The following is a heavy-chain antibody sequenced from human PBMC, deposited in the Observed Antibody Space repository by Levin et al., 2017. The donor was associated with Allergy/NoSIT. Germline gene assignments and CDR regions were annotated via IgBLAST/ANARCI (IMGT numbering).Heavy chain of an antibody. CDR1: GGTFSSYA. D-gene: IGHD2-2*01. V-gene: IGHV1-69*01. J-gene: IGHJ3*02. CDR3: ARTVVPAAMPMGRDAFDI. Sequence: KISCKASGGTFSSYAISWVRQAPGQGLEWMGGIIPIFGTANYAQKFQGRVTITADESTSTAYMELSSLRSEDTAVYYCARTVVPAAMPMGRDAFDIWGQGTMVTVSS. CDR2: IIPIFGTA.